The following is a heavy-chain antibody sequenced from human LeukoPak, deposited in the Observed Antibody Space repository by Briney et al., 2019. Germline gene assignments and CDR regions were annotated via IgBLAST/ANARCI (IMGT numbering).Heavy chain of an antibody. J-gene: IGHJ4*02. Sequence: SETLSLTCAGSGGAFTGYYWSWIRQPPGKGLEWIGYIYYSGSTYYNPSLKSRVTISVDTSKNQFSLKLSSVTAADTAVYYCARVGIVGATWVDYWGQGTLVTVSS. CDR2: IYYSGST. CDR1: GGAFTGYY. D-gene: IGHD1-26*01. V-gene: IGHV4-30-4*08. CDR3: ARVGIVGATWVDY.